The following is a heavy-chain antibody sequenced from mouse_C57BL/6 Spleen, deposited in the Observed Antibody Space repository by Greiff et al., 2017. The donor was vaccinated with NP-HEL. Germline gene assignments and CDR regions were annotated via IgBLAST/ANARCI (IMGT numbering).Heavy chain of an antibody. D-gene: IGHD2-2*01. J-gene: IGHJ3*01. V-gene: IGHV5-17*01. CDR1: GFTFSDYG. Sequence: EVQLQESGGGLVKPGGSLKLSCAASGFTFSDYGMHWVRQAPEKGLEWVAYISSGSSTIYYADTVKGQCTISRDNAKNTLFLQMTSLRSEDTARYYCSRPDYVYSWFAYWGQGTLVTVSA. CDR2: ISSGSSTI. CDR3: SRPDYVYSWFAY.